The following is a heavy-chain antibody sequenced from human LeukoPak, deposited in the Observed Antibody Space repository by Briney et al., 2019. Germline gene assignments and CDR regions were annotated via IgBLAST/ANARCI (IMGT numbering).Heavy chain of an antibody. CDR1: GGSISSYY. CDR2: IYYSGST. J-gene: IGHJ6*02. V-gene: IGHV4-59*01. D-gene: IGHD3-3*01. Sequence: SETLSLTCTVSGGSISSYYWSWIRQPPGKGLEWIGYIYYSGSTNYNPSLKSRVTISVDTSKNQFSLKLSSVTAADTAVYYCARNRDFWSGYYVDYYYGMDVWGQGTTVTVSS. CDR3: ARNRDFWSGYYVDYYYGMDV.